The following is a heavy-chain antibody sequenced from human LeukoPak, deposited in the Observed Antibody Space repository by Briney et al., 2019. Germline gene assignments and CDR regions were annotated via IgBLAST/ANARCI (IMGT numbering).Heavy chain of an antibody. Sequence: PGGSLRLSCAASGFTFSSYWMSWVRQAPGKGLEWVANIRQDGSEKYYVDSVKGRFTISRDNAKNSLYLQMNSLRAEDTALYYCAGWLAGRSYWGQGTLVTASS. CDR3: AGWLAGRSY. D-gene: IGHD3-22*01. CDR2: IRQDGSEK. V-gene: IGHV3-7*03. J-gene: IGHJ4*02. CDR1: GFTFSSYW.